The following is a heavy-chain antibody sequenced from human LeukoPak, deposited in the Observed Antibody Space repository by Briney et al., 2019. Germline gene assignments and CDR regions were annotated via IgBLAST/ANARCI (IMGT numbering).Heavy chain of an antibody. CDR2: IYHSGST. CDR3: ARWRGYRGPFDY. Sequence: SETLSLTCTVSGGSISSGGYYWSWIRQPPGKGLEWIEYIYHSGSTYYNPSLKSRVTISVDRSKNQFSLKLSSVTAADTAVYYCARWRGYRGPFDYWGQGTLVTVSS. CDR1: GGSISSGGYY. J-gene: IGHJ4*02. D-gene: IGHD3-3*01. V-gene: IGHV4-30-2*01.